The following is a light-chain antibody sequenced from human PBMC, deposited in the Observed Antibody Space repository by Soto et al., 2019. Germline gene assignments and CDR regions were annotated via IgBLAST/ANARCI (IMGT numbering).Light chain of an antibody. CDR3: AAWDDSLNGVA. CDR1: SSNIRSHT. J-gene: IGLJ3*02. V-gene: IGLV1-44*01. CDR2: SNN. Sequence: QSVLTQPPSASGTPGQRVIMSCSGSSSNIRSHTVNWYQQLPGTAPKLLIYSNNQRPSGVPDRFSGSKSGTSASLAISGLQSEDEADYYCAAWDDSLNGVAFGGGTKLNVL.